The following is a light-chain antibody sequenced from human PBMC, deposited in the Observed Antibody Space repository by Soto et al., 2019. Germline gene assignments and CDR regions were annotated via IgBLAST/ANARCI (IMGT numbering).Light chain of an antibody. CDR2: DAS. Sequence: EIVLTHSPATLFLSPGERATLSCRASQSVSSYLAWYQQKPGQAPRLLIYDASNRATGIPARFSGSGSGTDFTLTISSLEPEDFAVYYCQQRSNWWTFGQGTKVDIK. CDR1: QSVSSY. J-gene: IGKJ1*01. V-gene: IGKV3-11*01. CDR3: QQRSNWWT.